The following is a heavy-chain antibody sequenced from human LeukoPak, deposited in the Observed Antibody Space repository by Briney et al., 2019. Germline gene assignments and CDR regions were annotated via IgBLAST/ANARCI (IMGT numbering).Heavy chain of an antibody. J-gene: IGHJ4*02. Sequence: SETLSLTCVVSGGSIDTGDWWTWVRQSPGKGLEWIGEIYQSGSTHYSPSLKNRVTISIDKSKNQFSLNLKSVTAADTAVYYCARHGGYHSPIDYWGQGTLVTVSS. CDR3: ARHGGYHSPIDY. D-gene: IGHD3-22*01. CDR2: IYQSGST. V-gene: IGHV4/OR15-8*01. CDR1: GGSIDTGDW.